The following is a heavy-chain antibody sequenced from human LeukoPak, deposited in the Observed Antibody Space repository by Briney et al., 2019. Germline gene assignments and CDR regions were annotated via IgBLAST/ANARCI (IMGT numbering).Heavy chain of an antibody. CDR1: GFTFSESH. V-gene: IGHV3-11*04. J-gene: IGHJ6*03. CDR3: ARIGSYGSGYYYYYYMDV. Sequence: GGSLRLSFAASGFTFSESHMSWIRQAPGKGLEWVSYISSGGSTIQFADSVKGRFTISRDNTMNSLYLQMNSLRAEDTAVYYCARIGSYGSGYYYYYYMDVWGKGTTVTVSS. D-gene: IGHD3-10*01. CDR2: ISSGGSTI.